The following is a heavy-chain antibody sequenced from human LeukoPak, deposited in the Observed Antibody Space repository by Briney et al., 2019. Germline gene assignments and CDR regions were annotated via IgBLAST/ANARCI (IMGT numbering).Heavy chain of an antibody. D-gene: IGHD3-3*01. Sequence: ASVKVSCKASGYTFTGYGISWVRQAPGQGLEWMGWISAYNGNTNYAQKLQGRVTMTTDTSTSTAYVELRSLRSDDTAVYYCARDPASPHYDFWSGYSYDAFDIWGQGTMVTVSS. CDR1: GYTFTGYG. CDR3: ARDPASPHYDFWSGYSYDAFDI. CDR2: ISAYNGNT. J-gene: IGHJ3*02. V-gene: IGHV1-18*01.